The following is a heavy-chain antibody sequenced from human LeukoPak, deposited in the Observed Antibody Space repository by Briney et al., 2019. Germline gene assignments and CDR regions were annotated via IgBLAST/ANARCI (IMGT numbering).Heavy chain of an antibody. J-gene: IGHJ4*02. CDR1: GYTFTSYG. V-gene: IGHV1-18*01. D-gene: IGHD3-10*01. Sequence: ASVKVSCKASGYTFTSYGISWVRQAPGQGLGWMGWISTYNGNTNYAQKLQGRVTMTTDTSTSTAYMELRSLRSDDTAVYYCARDNKITMVRGVIAYWGQGTLVTVSS. CDR2: ISTYNGNT. CDR3: ARDNKITMVRGVIAY.